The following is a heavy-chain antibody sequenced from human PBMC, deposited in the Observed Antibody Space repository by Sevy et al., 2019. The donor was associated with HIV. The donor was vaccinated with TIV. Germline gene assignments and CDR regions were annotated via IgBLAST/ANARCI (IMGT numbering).Heavy chain of an antibody. Sequence: GGSLRLSCAASGFTFSSYAMHWVRQAPGKGLEWVAVISYDGSNKYYADSVKGRFTISRDNSKNTLYLQMNSLRAEDTAVYYCAREGVGAAWDYYYGMDVWGQGTTVTVSS. D-gene: IGHD1-26*01. CDR1: GFTFSSYA. CDR2: ISYDGSNK. V-gene: IGHV3-30-3*01. CDR3: AREGVGAAWDYYYGMDV. J-gene: IGHJ6*02.